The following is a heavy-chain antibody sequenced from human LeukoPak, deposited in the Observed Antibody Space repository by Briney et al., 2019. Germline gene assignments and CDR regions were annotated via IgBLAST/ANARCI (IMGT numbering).Heavy chain of an antibody. CDR1: GGSFSGYY. J-gene: IGHJ4*02. D-gene: IGHD3-10*01. Sequence: SETLSLTCAVYGGSFSGYYWSWIRQPPGKGLEWIGDINHSGSTNFNPSLKSRAIISVDTSKNQFSLKVNSVTAADTAIYYCAITGPHYYGSGSPFDYWGQGTLVTVSS. CDR3: AITGPHYYGSGSPFDY. V-gene: IGHV4-34*01. CDR2: INHSGST.